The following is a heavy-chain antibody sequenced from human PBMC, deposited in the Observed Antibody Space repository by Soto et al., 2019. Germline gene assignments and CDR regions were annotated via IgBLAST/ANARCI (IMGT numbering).Heavy chain of an antibody. CDR1: GGSISSGDYY. CDR2: IYYSGST. V-gene: IGHV4-30-4*01. J-gene: IGHJ5*02. D-gene: IGHD2-2*01. CDR3: ARAEIGYCSSTSCYNWFDP. Sequence: QVQLQESGPGLVKPSQTLSLTCTVSGGSISSGDYYWSWIRQPPGKGLEWIGYIYYSGSTYYNPSLKSRVTISVDTSKNQSSLKLSSVTAADTAVYYCARAEIGYCSSTSCYNWFDPWGQGTLVTVSS.